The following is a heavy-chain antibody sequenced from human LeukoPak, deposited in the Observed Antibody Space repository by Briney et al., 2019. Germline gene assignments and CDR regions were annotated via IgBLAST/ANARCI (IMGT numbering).Heavy chain of an antibody. CDR1: GGSFSGYY. V-gene: IGHV4-59*01. CDR2: IYYSGST. D-gene: IGHD5-18*01. Sequence: SETLSLTCAVYGGSFSGYYWSWIRQPPGKGLEWIGYIYYSGSTNYNPSLKSRVTISVDTSKNQFSLKLSSVTAADTAVYYCARGGGYSLIYYFDYWGQGTLVTVSS. J-gene: IGHJ4*02. CDR3: ARGGGYSLIYYFDY.